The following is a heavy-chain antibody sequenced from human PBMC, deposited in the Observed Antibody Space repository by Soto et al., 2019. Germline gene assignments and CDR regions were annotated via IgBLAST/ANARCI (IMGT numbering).Heavy chain of an antibody. CDR3: ARAPYYYDSSGYYSQTLYYFDY. V-gene: IGHV1-69*01. J-gene: IGHJ4*02. Sequence: QVPLVQSGAEVKKPGSSVKVSCKASGGTFSSYAISWVRQAPGQGLEWMGGIIPIFGTANYAQKFQGRVTITADESTSTAYMELSSLRSEDTAVYYCARAPYYYDSSGYYSQTLYYFDYWGQGTLVTVSS. CDR2: IIPIFGTA. CDR1: GGTFSSYA. D-gene: IGHD3-22*01.